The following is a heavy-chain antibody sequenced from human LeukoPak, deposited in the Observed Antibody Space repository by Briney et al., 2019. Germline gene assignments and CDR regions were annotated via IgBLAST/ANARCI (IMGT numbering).Heavy chain of an antibody. J-gene: IGHJ4*02. Sequence: HSGGSLRLSCAASGFTFSSYGMHWVRQAPGKRLEWVAFIRYDGSNKYYADSVKGRFTISRDNSKNTLYLQMNSLRAEDTAVYYCAKAGTGTTGRGVYYFDYWGQGTLVTVSS. V-gene: IGHV3-30*02. CDR1: GFTFSSYG. CDR3: AKAGTGTTGRGVYYFDY. D-gene: IGHD1-7*01. CDR2: IRYDGSNK.